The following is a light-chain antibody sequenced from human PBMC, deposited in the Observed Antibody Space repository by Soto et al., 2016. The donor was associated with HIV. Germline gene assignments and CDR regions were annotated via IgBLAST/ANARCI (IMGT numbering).Light chain of an antibody. CDR2: DDT. V-gene: IGLV3-21*03. CDR3: QVWDNTSDHYV. J-gene: IGLJ1*01. Sequence: SYVLTQPPSVSVAPGKTATITCGGQNIGSKSVHWYQQKPGQAPVLVVYDDTDRPSGIPERFSGSNFGNTATLTIDRVEAGDEADYYCQVWDNTSDHYVFGTGTKVTV. CDR1: NIGSKS.